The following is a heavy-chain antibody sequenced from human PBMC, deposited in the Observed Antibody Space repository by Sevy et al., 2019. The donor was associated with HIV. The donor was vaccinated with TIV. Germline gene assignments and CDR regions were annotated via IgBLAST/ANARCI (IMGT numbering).Heavy chain of an antibody. CDR3: ARSNQEGYNYSYYYGMDV. CDR1: GDIFGNYA. CDR2: IIPVFGSA. V-gene: IGHV1-69*13. Sequence: ASVKVSCKASGDIFGNYAIAWVRQAPGQGLEWMGGIIPVFGSANSSQKFQDRVTMTADVSTSTAYMELRSLKSEDAAVYYCARSNQEGYNYSYYYGMDVWGQGTTVTVSS. D-gene: IGHD5-12*01. J-gene: IGHJ6*02.